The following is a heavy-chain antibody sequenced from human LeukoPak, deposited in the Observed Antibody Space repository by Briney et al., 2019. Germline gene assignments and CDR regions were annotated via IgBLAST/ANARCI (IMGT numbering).Heavy chain of an antibody. Sequence: SQTLSLTCTVSGGSISSGSYYWSWIRQPAGKGLEWIGRIYTSGSTNYSPSLKSRVTISADTSKNQFSLKLCSVTAADTAAYYCARGHSSGWLYFDCWGQGTLVTVSS. CDR1: GGSISSGSYY. CDR2: IYTSGST. D-gene: IGHD6-19*01. V-gene: IGHV4-61*02. J-gene: IGHJ4*02. CDR3: ARGHSSGWLYFDC.